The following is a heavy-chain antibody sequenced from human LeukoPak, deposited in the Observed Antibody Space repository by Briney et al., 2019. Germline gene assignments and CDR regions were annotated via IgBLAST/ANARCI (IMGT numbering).Heavy chain of an antibody. Sequence: SRTLSLSCAISGDSVSSNSAAWDWIRQSPWRGLEWLGRTYYKSKWSNESAVSVKSGISTNPDTTKNQSSLQLNSVTPEDTAVYYCARDDHSSYDFDYWGQGTLVTVSS. D-gene: IGHD6-6*01. V-gene: IGHV6-1*01. J-gene: IGHJ4*02. CDR1: GDSVSSNSAA. CDR3: ARDDHSSYDFDY. CDR2: TYYKSKWSN.